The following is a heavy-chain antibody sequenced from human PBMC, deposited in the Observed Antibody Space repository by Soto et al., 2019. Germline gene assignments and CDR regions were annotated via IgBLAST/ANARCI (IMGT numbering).Heavy chain of an antibody. D-gene: IGHD6-19*01. CDR3: AIIAVAGTDYYYGMDV. Sequence: PGESLKISCKGSGYSFTSYWISGVRQMPGKGLEWMGRIDPSDSYTNYSPSFQGHVTISADKSISTAYLQWSSLKASDTAMYYCAIIAVAGTDYYYGMDVWGQGTTVTVSS. V-gene: IGHV5-10-1*01. CDR2: IDPSDSYT. CDR1: GYSFTSYW. J-gene: IGHJ6*02.